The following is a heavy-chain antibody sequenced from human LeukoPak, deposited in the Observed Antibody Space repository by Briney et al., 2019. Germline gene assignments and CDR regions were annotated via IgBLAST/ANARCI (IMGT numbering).Heavy chain of an antibody. CDR2: ITSTGSTI. D-gene: IGHD6-13*01. CDR1: GFTFSDYS. V-gene: IGHV3-11*01. J-gene: IGHJ4*02. Sequence: TGGSLRLSCAASGFTFSDYSMSWIRQAPGKGLEWVSYITSTGSTIYYADSVKGRFTISRDNAKNSLYLQMNSLRAEDTAVYYCARTRYSSSWYYFDYWGLGALVVVSS. CDR3: ARTRYSSSWYYFDY.